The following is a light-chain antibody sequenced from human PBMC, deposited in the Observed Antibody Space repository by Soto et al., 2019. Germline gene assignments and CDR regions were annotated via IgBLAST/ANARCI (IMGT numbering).Light chain of an antibody. CDR1: SSDVGGYYY. J-gene: IGLJ1*01. V-gene: IGLV2-8*01. Sequence: QSALTQPPSASGSPGQSVTISCTGTSSDVGGYYYVSWYQQHPGKAPKLMIYEVSKRPSGVPDRFSGSKSGNTASLTVSGLQAEDEADYYCSSYAGSNNKVVFGTGTQLTVL. CDR3: SSYAGSNNKVV. CDR2: EVS.